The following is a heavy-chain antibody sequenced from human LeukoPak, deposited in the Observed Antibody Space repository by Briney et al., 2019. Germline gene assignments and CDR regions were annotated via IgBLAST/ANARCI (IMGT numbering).Heavy chain of an antibody. J-gene: IGHJ5*02. CDR2: ITGGHYAT. CDR3: TKDPTGDYIGAFDP. CDR1: GFSFSSFA. Sequence: GGSLRLSCAASGFSFSSFAMTWVRQAPGKGLEWLSSITGGHYATYNTASVNRRFTISRDNAKNTLYLQMTSLRADDTAIYYCTKDPTGDYIGAFDPWGQGTLVTVSS. D-gene: IGHD4-17*01. V-gene: IGHV3-23*01.